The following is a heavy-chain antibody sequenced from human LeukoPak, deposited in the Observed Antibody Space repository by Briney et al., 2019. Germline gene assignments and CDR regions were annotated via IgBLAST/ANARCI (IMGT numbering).Heavy chain of an antibody. Sequence: ASVKVSCKASGYTFTSYGISWVRQAPGQGLEWMGWISAYNGNTNYAQKLQGRVTMTTDTSTSTAYMELRSLRSDDTAVYYCVRVGIQLWLGPTFDYWGQGTLVTVSS. D-gene: IGHD5-18*01. J-gene: IGHJ4*02. CDR2: ISAYNGNT. V-gene: IGHV1-18*04. CDR1: GYTFTSYG. CDR3: VRVGIQLWLGPTFDY.